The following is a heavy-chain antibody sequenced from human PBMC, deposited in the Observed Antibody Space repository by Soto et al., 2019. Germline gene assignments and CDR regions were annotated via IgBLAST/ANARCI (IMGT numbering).Heavy chain of an antibody. D-gene: IGHD4-17*01. J-gene: IGHJ4*02. Sequence: EVQLLESGGGLVQPGGSLRLSCAASGFTFSSYAMSWVRQAPGKGLEWVSAISGSGGSTYYADSVKGRFTISRDNSKNTLYLQMNSLRVEDTAVYYCAKVTTVVNFFDYWGQGTLVTVSS. V-gene: IGHV3-23*01. CDR1: GFTFSSYA. CDR2: ISGSGGST. CDR3: AKVTTVVNFFDY.